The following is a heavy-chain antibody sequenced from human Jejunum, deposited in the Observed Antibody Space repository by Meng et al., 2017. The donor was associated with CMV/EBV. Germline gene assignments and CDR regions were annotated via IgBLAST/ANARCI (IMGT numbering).Heavy chain of an antibody. CDR2: IDHLRRT. V-gene: IGHV4-34*01. D-gene: IGHD5-12*01. Sequence: QVQLQEWGAGLLKPSETLSLTCTLSGGSFSAYTWSWIRQAPGKGLEWIAEIDHLRRTNFNPSLKSRVSISRDTSRDQFSLRLNSMTAADTAVYYCATADEYAIKYWGQGTLVTVSS. J-gene: IGHJ4*02. CDR1: GGSFSAYT. CDR3: ATADEYAIKY.